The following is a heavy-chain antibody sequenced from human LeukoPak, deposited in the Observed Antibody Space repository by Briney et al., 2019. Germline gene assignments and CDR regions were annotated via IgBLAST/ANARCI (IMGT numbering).Heavy chain of an antibody. J-gene: IGHJ3*02. Sequence: ASVKVSCKASGYTFTSYGISWVRQAPGQGLEWMGWISAYNGNTNYAQKLQGRVTMTTDKSTSTAYMELSSLRSEDTAVYYCASRDDILTGYYKGGGSGAFDIWGQGTMVTVSS. CDR1: GYTFTSYG. D-gene: IGHD3-9*01. V-gene: IGHV1-18*01. CDR3: ASRDDILTGYYKGGGSGAFDI. CDR2: ISAYNGNT.